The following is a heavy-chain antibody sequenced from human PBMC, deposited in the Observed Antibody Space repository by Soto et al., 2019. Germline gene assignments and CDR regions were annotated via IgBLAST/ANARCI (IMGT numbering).Heavy chain of an antibody. Sequence: QVQLQESGPGLLKPSETLSLTCTVSGDSISSYYWSWIRQPPGKGLEWIGYIYYSGSTNYNPSLRGRATQSVDTSKNQCSLKLTSVTAADTAVYYCARCALPFASYYYMDVWGKGTTVTVSS. CDR1: GDSISSYY. V-gene: IGHV4-59*01. J-gene: IGHJ6*03. D-gene: IGHD3-16*01. CDR3: ARCALPFASYYYMDV. CDR2: IYYSGST.